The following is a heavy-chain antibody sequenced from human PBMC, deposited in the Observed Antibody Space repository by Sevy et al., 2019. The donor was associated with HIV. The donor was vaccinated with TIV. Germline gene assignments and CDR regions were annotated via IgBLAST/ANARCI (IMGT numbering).Heavy chain of an antibody. J-gene: IGHJ4*03. CDR2: INTDGNKT. Sequence: GGSLRLSCAASGLTLTNYWMHWVRQAPGKGLVWVSHINTDGNKTRYADFVKGRFTISSDNAKNTLYLQMNSQRDEDTAVDNGARGSGGAFDYWGQGTPITVSS. CDR1: GLTLTNYW. V-gene: IGHV3-74*01. D-gene: IGHD1-1*01. CDR3: ARGSGGAFDY.